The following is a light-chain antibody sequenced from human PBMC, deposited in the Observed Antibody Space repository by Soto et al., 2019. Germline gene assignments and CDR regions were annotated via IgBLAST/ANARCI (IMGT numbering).Light chain of an antibody. CDR1: QSVSSN. V-gene: IGKV3-15*01. CDR3: QQYNNWPRT. Sequence: EIVMTQSPATLSVSPGERATLSCRASQSVSSNLAWYQQKPGQAPRRLIYGASTRATGIPARFSGSGSGTECTLTISSLQSEDFEVYYCQQYNNWPRTFGQGTQVEIK. J-gene: IGKJ1*01. CDR2: GAS.